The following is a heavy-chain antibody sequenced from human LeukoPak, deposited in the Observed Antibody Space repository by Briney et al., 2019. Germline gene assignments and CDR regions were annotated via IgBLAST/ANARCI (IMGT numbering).Heavy chain of an antibody. CDR2: IIPIFGTA. J-gene: IGHJ4*02. Sequence: SVKVSCKASGGTFSSYAISWVRQAPGQGLEWMGGIIPIFGTANYAQKFQGRVTITTDESTSTAYMELSSLRSEDTAVYYCARGGYSYGNADYWGQGTLVTVSS. V-gene: IGHV1-69*05. CDR1: GGTFSSYA. CDR3: ARGGYSYGNADY. D-gene: IGHD5-18*01.